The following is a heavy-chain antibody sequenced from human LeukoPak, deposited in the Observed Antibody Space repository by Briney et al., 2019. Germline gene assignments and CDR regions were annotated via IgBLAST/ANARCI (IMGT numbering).Heavy chain of an antibody. V-gene: IGHV4-31*03. CDR1: GGSISSGGYY. CDR3: ARQSMSAVFDY. CDR2: IYYSGST. D-gene: IGHD2-21*01. J-gene: IGHJ4*02. Sequence: SETLSLTCTVSGGSISSGGYYWSWIRQHPGKGLEWIGYIYYSGSTYYNPSLKSRVTISVDTSKNQFSLKLSSVTAADTAVYYRARQSMSAVFDYWGQGTLVTVSS.